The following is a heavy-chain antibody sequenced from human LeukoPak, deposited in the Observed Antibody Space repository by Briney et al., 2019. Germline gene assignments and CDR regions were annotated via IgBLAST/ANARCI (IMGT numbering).Heavy chain of an antibody. Sequence: SETLSLTCTVSVGSISSYYWSCIRQPAGKGLEWIGRIYTSGSTNYNPSLKSRVTISVDKSKNQFSLKLSSVTAADTAVYYCARGSLYCSSTSCYARLFSDAFDIWGQGTMVTVSS. CDR3: ARGSLYCSSTSCYARLFSDAFDI. CDR1: VGSISSYY. V-gene: IGHV4-4*07. J-gene: IGHJ3*02. D-gene: IGHD2-2*01. CDR2: IYTSGST.